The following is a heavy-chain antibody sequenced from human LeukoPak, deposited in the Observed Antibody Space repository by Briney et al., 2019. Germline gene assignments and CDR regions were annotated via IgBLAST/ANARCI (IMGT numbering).Heavy chain of an antibody. CDR3: TIGLAGDWGAFDI. Sequence: GASVKVSCKPSGYTFTRCAVHWVRQAPGQRLEWMGWIHADSGNTKYSQKLQGRVTIARDTSASTIYMELSSLRFEDTAVYFCTIGLAGDWGAFDIWGLGTMVTVSS. J-gene: IGHJ3*02. D-gene: IGHD6-19*01. V-gene: IGHV1-3*01. CDR2: IHADSGNT. CDR1: GYTFTRCA.